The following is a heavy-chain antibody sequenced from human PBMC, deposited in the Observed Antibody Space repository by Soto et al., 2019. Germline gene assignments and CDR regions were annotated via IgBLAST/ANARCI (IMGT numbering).Heavy chain of an antibody. Sequence: GGSLRLSCAASGFTFSTYAMAWVRQAPGKGLEWVSGVSASGLNTDYADPVKGRFYISRDISKNTVFLQMNSLRAEDTAVYFCARRALSHAFVDYWGQGALVTVSS. V-gene: IGHV3-23*01. CDR2: VSASGLNT. J-gene: IGHJ4*02. D-gene: IGHD3-10*01. CDR3: ARRALSHAFVDY. CDR1: GFTFSTYA.